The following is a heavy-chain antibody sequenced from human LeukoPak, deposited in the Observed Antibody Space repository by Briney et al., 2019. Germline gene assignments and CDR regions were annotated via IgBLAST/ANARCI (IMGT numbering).Heavy chain of an antibody. CDR2: VYLDDSDT. J-gene: IGHJ3*02. Sequence: GSLKISCKASGYKSTNYWIAWVRQMPGKGLEWMGIVYLDDSDTKYSPSFEGQVTISADKSISSTFLQWSSLKAADTAMYYCALQVAVAGYDAYDIWGQGTMVTVSS. D-gene: IGHD6-19*01. CDR3: ALQVAVAGYDAYDI. V-gene: IGHV5-51*01. CDR1: GYKSTNYW.